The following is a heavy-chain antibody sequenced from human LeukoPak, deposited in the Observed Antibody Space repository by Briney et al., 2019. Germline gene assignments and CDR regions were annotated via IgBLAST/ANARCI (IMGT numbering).Heavy chain of an antibody. Sequence: SVKVSCKASGGTFSSYAISWVRQAPGQGLEWMGGVIPIFGTANYAQKFQGRVTITADESTSTAYMELSSLRSEDTAVYYCARGGYCSSTSCFIDNWFDPWGQGTLVTVSS. V-gene: IGHV1-69*01. CDR1: GGTFSSYA. J-gene: IGHJ5*02. D-gene: IGHD2-2*01. CDR3: ARGGYCSSTSCFIDNWFDP. CDR2: VIPIFGTA.